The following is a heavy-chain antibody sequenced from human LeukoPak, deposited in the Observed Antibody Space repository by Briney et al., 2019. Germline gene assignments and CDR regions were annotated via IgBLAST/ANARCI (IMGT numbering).Heavy chain of an antibody. CDR3: ARGRFSGYGAD. CDR2: INPNSGGT. J-gene: IGHJ4*02. V-gene: IGHV1-2*02. Sequence: ASVKVSCKASGYTFTAYYIHWVRQAPGQGLEWMGWINPNSGGTNYAQKFQGGVTMTRDTSISTAYMELSSLTSDDTAVYYCARGRFSGYGADWGQGTLVTVSS. D-gene: IGHD5-12*01. CDR1: GYTFTAYY.